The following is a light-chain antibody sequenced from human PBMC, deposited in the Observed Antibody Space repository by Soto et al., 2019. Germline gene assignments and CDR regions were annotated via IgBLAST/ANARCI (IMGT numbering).Light chain of an antibody. Sequence: QSALTQPASVSGSPGQSITISCTGTSSDIGAYNFVSWYQQHPGKAPKLMLYDVNIRPSGVSNRFSGSKSGNTASLTISGLQAEDEADYDCTSWTTSPTMIFGGATKVTVL. CDR3: TSWTTSPTMI. CDR1: SSDIGAYNF. CDR2: DVN. J-gene: IGLJ2*01. V-gene: IGLV2-14*03.